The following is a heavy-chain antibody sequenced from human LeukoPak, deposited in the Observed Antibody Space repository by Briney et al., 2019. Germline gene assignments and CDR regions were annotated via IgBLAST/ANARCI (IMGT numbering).Heavy chain of an antibody. CDR1: GGSISGYY. D-gene: IGHD1-1*01. CDR3: ARGRGYSY. V-gene: IGHV4-34*01. J-gene: IGHJ4*02. CDR2: INQSGST. Sequence: MPSETLSLTCAVYGGSISGYYWSWIRQSPGKGLEWIGEINQSGSTSYNSSLKSRVTISADASKSQFSLKLSSVTAADTAVYYCARGRGYSYWGQGTLVTVSS.